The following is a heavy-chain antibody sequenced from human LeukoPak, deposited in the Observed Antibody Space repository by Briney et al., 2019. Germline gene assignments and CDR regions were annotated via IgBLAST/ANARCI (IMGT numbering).Heavy chain of an antibody. D-gene: IGHD1-26*01. J-gene: IGHJ6*02. CDR1: GFTFSSYS. V-gene: IGHV3-15*01. CDR2: IKSKTDGGTT. Sequence: PGGSLRLSCAASGFTFSSYSMNWVRQAPGKGLEWVGRIKSKTDGGTTDYAAPVKGRFTISRDDSKNTLYLQMNSLKTEDTAVYYCTTDLWELLYYYGMDVWGQGTTVTVSS. CDR3: TTDLWELLYYYGMDV.